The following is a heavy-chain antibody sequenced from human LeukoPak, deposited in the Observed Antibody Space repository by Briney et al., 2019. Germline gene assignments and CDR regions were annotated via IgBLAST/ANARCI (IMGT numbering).Heavy chain of an antibody. CDR3: ARGGATHNWFDP. D-gene: IGHD1-26*01. J-gene: IGHJ5*02. Sequence: PSQTLSLTCTVSGGSISSGDYYWSWIRQPPGKGLEWIGYIYYSGSTYYNPSLKSRVTTSVDTSKNQFSLKLSSVTAADTAVYYCARGGATHNWFDPWGQGTLVTVSS. CDR2: IYYSGST. CDR1: GGSISSGDYY. V-gene: IGHV4-30-4*01.